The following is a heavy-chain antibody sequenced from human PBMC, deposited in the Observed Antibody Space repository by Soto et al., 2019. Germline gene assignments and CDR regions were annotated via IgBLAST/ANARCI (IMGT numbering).Heavy chain of an antibody. CDR2: VYYSGTT. D-gene: IGHD3-22*01. J-gene: IGHJ2*01. V-gene: IGHV4-30-4*01. Sequence: QLQESGPGLVKPSQTLSLTCTVSGASINNNDYYWSWIRQTPGKGLEWIGYVYYSGTTDYIPSLNSRLSMSIDKYQNQFTLKLNSVTAAATATYYCARMSYFYDKWYFDLWGRGTLVTVSS. CDR3: ARMSYFYDKWYFDL. CDR1: GASINNNDYY.